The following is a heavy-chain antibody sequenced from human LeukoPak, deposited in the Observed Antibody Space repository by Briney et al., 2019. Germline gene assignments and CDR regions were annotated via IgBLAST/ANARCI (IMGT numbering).Heavy chain of an antibody. CDR3: ARDYYYYYMDV. V-gene: IGHV4-39*07. CDR2: IYYSGST. J-gene: IGHJ6*03. CDR1: GGSISSRSYY. Sequence: PSETLSLTCTVSGGSISSRSYYWGWIRQPPGKGLEWIGSIYYSGSTYYNPSLKSRVTISVDTSKNQFSLKLSSVTAADTAVYYCARDYYYYYMDVWGNGTTVTVSS.